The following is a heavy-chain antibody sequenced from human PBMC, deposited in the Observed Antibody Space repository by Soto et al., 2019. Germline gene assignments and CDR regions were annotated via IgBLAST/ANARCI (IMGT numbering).Heavy chain of an antibody. Sequence: ASVKVSCKASGYTFTSYDINWVRQATGQGLEWMGWMNPNSGNTGYAQKFQGRVTMTRNTSISTAYMELSSLRSEDTAVYYCARGPPYCSGGSGSVLGWFDPWGQGTLVPVSS. CDR1: GYTFTSYD. CDR2: MNPNSGNT. V-gene: IGHV1-8*01. D-gene: IGHD2-15*01. J-gene: IGHJ5*02. CDR3: ARGPPYCSGGSGSVLGWFDP.